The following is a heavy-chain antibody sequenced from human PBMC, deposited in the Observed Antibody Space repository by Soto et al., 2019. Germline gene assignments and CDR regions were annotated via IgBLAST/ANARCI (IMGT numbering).Heavy chain of an antibody. V-gene: IGHV4-39*01. CDR2: IYYSGST. CDR3: ANLGYCSSTSCSRALDV. D-gene: IGHD2-2*01. CDR1: GGSISSSSYY. J-gene: IGHJ6*02. Sequence: QLQLQESGPGLVKPSETLSLTCTVSGGSISSSSYYWGWIRQPPGKGLEGIGSIYYSGSTYYNPSLKSRVTISVDTSKNQFSLKLSSVTAADTAVYYCANLGYCSSTSCSRALDVWGQGTTVTVSS.